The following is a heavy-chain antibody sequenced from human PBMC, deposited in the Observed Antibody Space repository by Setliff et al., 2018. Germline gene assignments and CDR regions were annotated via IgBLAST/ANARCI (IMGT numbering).Heavy chain of an antibody. CDR2: ISYDGSTT. J-gene: IGHJ6*02. D-gene: IGHD2-21*02. V-gene: IGHV3-74*01. Sequence: PGGSLRLSCAASGFIFSNFWMYWVRQAPGEGLVWVSRISYDGSTTSYADSVKGRFTISRDNSENTLYLQMNSLRAEDTAVYYCARNWATAQHYYYGMDVWGQGTTVTVSS. CDR3: ARNWATAQHYYYGMDV. CDR1: GFIFSNFW.